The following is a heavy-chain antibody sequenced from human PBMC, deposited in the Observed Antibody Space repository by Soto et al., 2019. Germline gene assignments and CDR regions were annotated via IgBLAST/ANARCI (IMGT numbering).Heavy chain of an antibody. Sequence: KPSETLFLTCTVSGGSISSYYWSWIRQPAGKGLEWIGRIYTSGTTNYNRSLKSRVTMSVDTSKNQFSLKLSSATAADTAVYYCARVLPYYYDSSGYYSTHWFDPWRQGTLVTVSS. CDR3: ARVLPYYYDSSGYYSTHWFDP. V-gene: IGHV4-4*07. CDR1: GGSISSYY. D-gene: IGHD3-22*01. CDR2: IYTSGTT. J-gene: IGHJ5*02.